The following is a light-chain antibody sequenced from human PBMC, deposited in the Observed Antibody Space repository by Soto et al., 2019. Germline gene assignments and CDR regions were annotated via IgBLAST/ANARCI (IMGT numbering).Light chain of an antibody. CDR3: QQRSNWPPIT. V-gene: IGKV3-11*01. CDR1: QSVHNY. Sequence: IVLTQSPASLYLSPGDRADISCKASQSVHNYLAWYQQKPGQAPRLLIYGASTRAAGIPARFSGSGSGTDFTLPISSLEPEDFAFYYCQQRSNWPPITVGQVTRLEIK. J-gene: IGKJ5*01. CDR2: GAS.